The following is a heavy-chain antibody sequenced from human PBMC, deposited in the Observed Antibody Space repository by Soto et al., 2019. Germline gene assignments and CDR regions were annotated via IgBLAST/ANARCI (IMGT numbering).Heavy chain of an antibody. CDR3: AKVLYGDYFIPDY. J-gene: IGHJ4*02. D-gene: IGHD4-17*01. V-gene: IGHV3-30*18. CDR2: ISYDGSNK. Sequence: HPGGSLRLSCAASGFTFSSYGMHWVRQAPGKGLEWVAVISYDGSNKYYADSVKGRFTISRDNSKNTLYLQMNSLRAEDTAVYYCAKVLYGDYFIPDYWGQGTLVTVSS. CDR1: GFTFSSYG.